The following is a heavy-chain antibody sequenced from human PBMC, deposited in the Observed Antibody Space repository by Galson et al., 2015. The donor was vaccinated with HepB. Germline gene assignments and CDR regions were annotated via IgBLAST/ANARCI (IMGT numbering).Heavy chain of an antibody. CDR3: ASIVTIPASGGF. CDR2: ISSTSTSI. CDR1: GFTFSTYS. D-gene: IGHD2/OR15-2a*01. J-gene: IGHJ4*02. Sequence: SLRLSCAASGFTFSTYSMNWVRQAPGKGLEWVSSISSTSTSIYYADSVRGRFTISRDNAKNSLYLQMNSLRAEDTAVYYCASIVTIPASGGFWGQGTLAAVSS. V-gene: IGHV3-21*01.